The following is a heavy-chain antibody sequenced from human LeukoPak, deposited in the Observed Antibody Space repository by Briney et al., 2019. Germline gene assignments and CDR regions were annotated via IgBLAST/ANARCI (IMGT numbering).Heavy chain of an antibody. Sequence: ASVKVSCKASGYTLTSYGISWVRQAPGQGLEWMGWISAYNGNTNYAQKLQGRVTMTTDTSTSTDYMELRSLRSEDTAVYYCARGVFGATYRSANVYYFDYWSQGTLVTVSS. CDR3: ARGVFGATYRSANVYYFDY. CDR2: ISAYNGNT. CDR1: GYTLTSYG. D-gene: IGHD6-25*01. V-gene: IGHV1-18*01. J-gene: IGHJ4*02.